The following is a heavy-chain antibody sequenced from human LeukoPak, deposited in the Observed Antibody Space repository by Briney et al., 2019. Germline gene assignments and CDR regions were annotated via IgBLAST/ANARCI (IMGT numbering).Heavy chain of an antibody. D-gene: IGHD3-22*01. CDR3: AREFTSDSSGFDAFHV. CDR1: GFTFSSYE. J-gene: IGHJ3*01. Sequence: PGGSLRLSCTASGFTFSSYEMNWVRQAPGKGLGWISYISSGGGIIYYADSVMGRFAISRDDAENSLYLQMSSLRAEDTAIYYCAREFTSDSSGFDAFHVWGQGTVVTVSS. V-gene: IGHV3-48*03. CDR2: ISSGGGII.